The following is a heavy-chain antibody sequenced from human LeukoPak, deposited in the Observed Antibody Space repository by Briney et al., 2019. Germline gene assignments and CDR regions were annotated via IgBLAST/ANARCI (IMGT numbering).Heavy chain of an antibody. D-gene: IGHD2-21*02. CDR2: INPSGGST. Sequence: ASVKVSCKASGYTFTSYYMHWVRQAPGQGLEWMGIINPSGGSTSYAQKFQGRVTMTRDTSTSTVYMELSSLRSEDTAVYYCARGGIVVVTSIGFDPWGQGTLVTVSS. CDR1: GYTFTSYY. J-gene: IGHJ5*02. CDR3: ARGGIVVVTSIGFDP. V-gene: IGHV1-46*01.